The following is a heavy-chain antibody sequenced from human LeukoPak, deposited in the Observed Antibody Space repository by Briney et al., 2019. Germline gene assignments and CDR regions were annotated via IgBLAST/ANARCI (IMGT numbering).Heavy chain of an antibody. Sequence: GGSLRLSCAASGFTFSSYAMHWVRQAPGKGLEWVAVISYDGSNKYYADSVKGRFTISRDNSKNTLYLQMNSLRAEDTAIYYCAREDGYNPNQGFDYWGQGTLVTVSS. CDR2: ISYDGSNK. CDR3: AREDGYNPNQGFDY. CDR1: GFTFSSYA. J-gene: IGHJ4*02. D-gene: IGHD5-24*01. V-gene: IGHV3-30-3*01.